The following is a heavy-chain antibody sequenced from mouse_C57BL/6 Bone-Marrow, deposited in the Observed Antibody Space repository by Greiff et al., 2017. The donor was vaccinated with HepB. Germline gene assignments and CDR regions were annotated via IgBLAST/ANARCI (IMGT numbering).Heavy chain of an antibody. D-gene: IGHD1-1*01. V-gene: IGHV5-12*01. CDR1: GFTFSDYY. Sequence: EVNVVESGGGLVQPGGSLKLSCAASGFTFSDYYMYWVRQTPEKRLEWVAYISNGGGSTYYPDTVKGRFTISRDNAKNTLYLQMSRLKSEDTAMYYCARHDYGSSYAMDYWGKGTSVTVSS. CDR3: ARHDYGSSYAMDY. J-gene: IGHJ4*01. CDR2: ISNGGGST.